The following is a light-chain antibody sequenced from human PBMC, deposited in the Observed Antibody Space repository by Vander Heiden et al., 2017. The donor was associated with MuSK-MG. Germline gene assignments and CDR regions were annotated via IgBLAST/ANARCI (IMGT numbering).Light chain of an antibody. CDR2: GNT. CDR1: SSNIGSGYD. Sequence: QSVLTPPPSVSGAPGQRVTISCAGSSSNIGSGYDVHWYQQLPGAAPKLLIYGNTIRPSGVPDRFSGSKSGTSASLAITGLQAEDEADYYCQSYDSSLSGSRFGGGTKLTVL. CDR3: QSYDSSLSGSR. V-gene: IGLV1-40*01. J-gene: IGLJ2*01.